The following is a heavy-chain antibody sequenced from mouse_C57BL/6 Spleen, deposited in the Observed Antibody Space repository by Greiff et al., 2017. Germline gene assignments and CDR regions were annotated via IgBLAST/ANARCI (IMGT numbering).Heavy chain of an antibody. D-gene: IGHD2-4*01. CDR2: INPYNGGT. Sequence: EVQLQQSGPVLVKPGASVKMSCKASGYTFTDYYMNWVKQSHGKSLEWIGVINPYNGGTSYNQKFKGKATLTVDTSSSTAYMELNSLTSEDSAVYYCARGDYDGGDAMDYWGQGTSVTVSS. CDR3: ARGDYDGGDAMDY. V-gene: IGHV1-19*01. CDR1: GYTFTDYY. J-gene: IGHJ4*01.